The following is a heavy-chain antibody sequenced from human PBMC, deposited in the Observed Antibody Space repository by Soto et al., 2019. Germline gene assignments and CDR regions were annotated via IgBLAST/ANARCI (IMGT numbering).Heavy chain of an antibody. Sequence: QVQLVEAGGGVVQPGRSLRLSCGASGFTFNSHGMHWVRQAPGKGLEWVAVISYEGSNNFYAESVKGRFTISRDNSKNTLYLQMNSLRREDTVVYYCARGAEYQLLSRDYFYGMDVWGQGATGSVAS. D-gene: IGHD2-2*01. CDR1: GFTFNSHG. V-gene: IGHV3-30*03. CDR3: ARGAEYQLLSRDYFYGMDV. J-gene: IGHJ6*02. CDR2: ISYEGSNN.